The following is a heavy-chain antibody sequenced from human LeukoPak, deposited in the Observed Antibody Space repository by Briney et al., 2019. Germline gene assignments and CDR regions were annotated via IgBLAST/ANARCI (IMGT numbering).Heavy chain of an antibody. V-gene: IGHV4-39*01. CDR2: IYYSGST. CDR3: ASQYDSSGYYYFDY. CDR1: GGSISSSSTY. J-gene: IGHJ4*02. Sequence: KASETLSLTCTVSGGSISSSSTYWGRIRQPPGKGLEWIGSIYYSGSTYYSPSLKSRVTISVDTSKNQFSLKLSSVTAADTAVYYCASQYDSSGYYYFDYWGQGTLVTVSS. D-gene: IGHD3-22*01.